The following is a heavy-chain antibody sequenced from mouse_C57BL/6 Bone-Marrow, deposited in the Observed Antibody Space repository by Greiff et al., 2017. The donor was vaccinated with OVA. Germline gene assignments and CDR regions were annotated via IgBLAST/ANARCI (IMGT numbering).Heavy chain of an antibody. CDR1: GYTFTSYW. V-gene: IGHV1-69*01. CDR2: IDPSDSYT. Sequence: VQLQQPGAELVMPGASVKLSCKASGYTFTSYWMHWVKQRPGQGLEWIGEIDPSDSYTNYNQKFKGKSTLTVDKSSSTAYMQLSSLTSEDSAVYYCARDYGSSYDGYYAIDYWGQGTSVTVSS. J-gene: IGHJ4*01. CDR3: ARDYGSSYDGYYAIDY. D-gene: IGHD1-1*01.